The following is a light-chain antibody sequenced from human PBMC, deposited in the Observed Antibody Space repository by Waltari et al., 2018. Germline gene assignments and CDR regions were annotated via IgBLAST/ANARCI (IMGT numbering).Light chain of an antibody. J-gene: IGKJ1*01. CDR3: QEYNSYSVT. CDR1: QSVSYW. CDR2: KAS. Sequence: DVQMTQSPSTLSASVGDRVTITCRASQSVSYWLAWYQQKPGKAPKLLIYKASSLQSGVPSMFSGSGSGTEFTLTISSLQPDDFATYYCQEYNSYSVTFGQGTKVEIK. V-gene: IGKV1-5*03.